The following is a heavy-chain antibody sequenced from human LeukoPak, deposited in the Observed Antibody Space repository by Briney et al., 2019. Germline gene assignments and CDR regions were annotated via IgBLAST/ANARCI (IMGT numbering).Heavy chain of an antibody. CDR2: IIPVFGTS. V-gene: IGHV1-69*13. J-gene: IGHJ6*03. CDR1: GGAFSSYA. D-gene: IGHD5-18*01. Sequence: SVKVSCKTSGGAFSSYAFSWVRQAPGQGLEWIGRIIPVFGTSNYAQKFQGRVTITADESTRTAYMELSSLRSEDTAVYYCARERGGYNYGRAYMDVWGKGTTVTVSS. CDR3: ARERGGYNYGRAYMDV.